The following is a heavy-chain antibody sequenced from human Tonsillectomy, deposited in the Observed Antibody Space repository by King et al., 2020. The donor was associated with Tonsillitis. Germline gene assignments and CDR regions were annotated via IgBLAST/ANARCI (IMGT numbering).Heavy chain of an antibody. Sequence: VQLVESGGGLVKPGGSLRLSCAASGFTFSNAWMNWVRQAPGKGREWVGRIKSKTDGGATDYAAPVKGRFTISRDDSKNTPYLQMNSLKTEDTAVYYCTTVPDTDFSGLNDYWGQGTLVTVSS. D-gene: IGHD3-3*01. CDR3: TTVPDTDFSGLNDY. J-gene: IGHJ4*02. CDR1: GFTFSNAW. V-gene: IGHV3-15*07. CDR2: IKSKTDGGAT.